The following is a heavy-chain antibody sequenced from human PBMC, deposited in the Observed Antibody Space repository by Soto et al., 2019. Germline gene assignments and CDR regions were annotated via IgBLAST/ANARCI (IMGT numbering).Heavy chain of an antibody. CDR2: IHHGGNI. D-gene: IGHD3-3*01. Sequence: SETLSLTCAVSGDSIISTNWWHWVRQSPDKGLEWVGEIHHGGNINYNPSLKSRVTISMDKSKNQFSLKLNSVTAADTAVYYCARGLHLSGNFWNGYYYFDSWGLGTLVTVSS. V-gene: IGHV4-4*02. J-gene: IGHJ4*02. CDR3: ARGLHLSGNFWNGYYYFDS. CDR1: GDSIISTNW.